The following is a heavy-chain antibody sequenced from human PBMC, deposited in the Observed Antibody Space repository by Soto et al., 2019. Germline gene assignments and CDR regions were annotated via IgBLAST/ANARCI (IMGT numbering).Heavy chain of an antibody. J-gene: IGHJ5*02. CDR3: ARDGGVTGTTPRVNX. V-gene: IGHV4-31*03. D-gene: IGHD1-7*01. Sequence: SETLSLTCTVSGGSISSGGYYWSWIRQHPGKGLEWIGYIYYSGSTYYNPSLKSRVTISVDTSKNQFSLKLSSVTAADTAVYYCARDGGVTGTTPRVNXWGQGTLVTVSX. CDR2: IYYSGST. CDR1: GGSISSGGYY.